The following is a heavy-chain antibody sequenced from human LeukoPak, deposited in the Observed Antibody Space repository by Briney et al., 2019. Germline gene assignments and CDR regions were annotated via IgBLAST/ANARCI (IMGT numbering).Heavy chain of an antibody. D-gene: IGHD6-19*01. Sequence: GASVKVSCKASGYTFTGYYMHWVRQAPGQGLEWMGWINPKSGGTNYAQKLQGRVTMTTDTSTSTAYMELRSLRSDDTAVYYCARHPSSGWYYFDYWGQGTLVTVSS. CDR3: ARHPSSGWYYFDY. J-gene: IGHJ4*02. V-gene: IGHV1-2*02. CDR2: INPKSGGT. CDR1: GYTFTGYY.